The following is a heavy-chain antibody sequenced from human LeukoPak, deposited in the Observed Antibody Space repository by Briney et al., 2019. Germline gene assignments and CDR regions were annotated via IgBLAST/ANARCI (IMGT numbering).Heavy chain of an antibody. CDR1: GFNFSDYY. J-gene: IGHJ6*03. CDR3: AIEIHSTGYYYAGGYMDV. CDR2: FSSGDTNI. V-gene: IGHV3-11*04. Sequence: GGSLRLSCAASGFNFSDYYMSWVRLAPGRGLEWISFFSSGDTNIKYADSVKGRFTISRDNAKHSLYLQMNSLRAEDTAVYFCAIEIHSTGYYYAGGYMDVWGEGTTVTVSS. D-gene: IGHD3-22*01.